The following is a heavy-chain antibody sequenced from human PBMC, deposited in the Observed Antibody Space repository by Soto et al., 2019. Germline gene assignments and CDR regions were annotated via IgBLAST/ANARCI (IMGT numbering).Heavy chain of an antibody. CDR1: GYTFPNYD. J-gene: IGHJ4*02. CDR2: ISAYNGNK. Sequence: QVQLVQSGAEVKKPGASVKVSCKASGYTFPNYDISWVRQAPGQGLEWMGWISAYNGNKKNAQKFQGRVTMTTDTSTSTAYMELRSMRSDDTAVYYCARDRSSSGLWGQGTLVTVSS. CDR3: ARDRSSSGL. D-gene: IGHD6-19*01. V-gene: IGHV1-18*01.